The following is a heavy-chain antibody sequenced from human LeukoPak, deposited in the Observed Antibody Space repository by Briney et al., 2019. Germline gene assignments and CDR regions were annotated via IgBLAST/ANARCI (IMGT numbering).Heavy chain of an antibody. CDR1: GFTFSSYG. CDR2: IRYDGSNK. V-gene: IGHV3-30*02. J-gene: IGHJ4*02. Sequence: PGGSLRLSCAASGFTFSSYGMHWVRQAPGKGLEWVAFIRYDGSNKYYADSVKGRFTISRDNSKNTLYLQMNSLRAEDTAVYYCAKDWAGYCSRTSCYQIDYWGQGTLVTVSS. D-gene: IGHD2-2*01. CDR3: AKDWAGYCSRTSCYQIDY.